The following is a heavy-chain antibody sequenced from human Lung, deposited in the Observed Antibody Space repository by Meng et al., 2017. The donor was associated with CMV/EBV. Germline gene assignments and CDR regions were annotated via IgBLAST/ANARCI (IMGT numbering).Heavy chain of an antibody. V-gene: IGHV4-39*01. J-gene: IGHJ4*02. CDR1: GGSISSSSYY. D-gene: IGHD1-26*01. CDR3: PRNTLRGWEPLYYFDY. Sequence: SETXSLXCTVSGGSISSSSYYWGWIRQPPGKGLEWIGSIYYSGSTYYNPSLKSRVTISVDTSKNQFSLKLSSVTAADTTVYYCPRNTLRGWEPLYYFDYWXQGTXVTVSS. CDR2: IYYSGST.